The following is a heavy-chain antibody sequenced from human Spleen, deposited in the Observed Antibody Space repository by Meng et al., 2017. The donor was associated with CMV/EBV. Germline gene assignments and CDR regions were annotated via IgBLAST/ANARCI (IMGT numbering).Heavy chain of an antibody. J-gene: IGHJ6*02. V-gene: IGHV4-39*07. CDR3: ASIPDGYNVYYYYGMDV. CDR1: GGSISSSSYY. D-gene: IGHD5-24*01. CDR2: IYYSGST. Sequence: GSLRLSCTVSGGSISSSSYYWGWIRQPPGKGLEWIGSIYYSGSTYYNPSLKSRVTISVDTSKNQFSLKLSSVTAADTAVYYCASIPDGYNVYYYYGMDVWGQGTTVTVSS.